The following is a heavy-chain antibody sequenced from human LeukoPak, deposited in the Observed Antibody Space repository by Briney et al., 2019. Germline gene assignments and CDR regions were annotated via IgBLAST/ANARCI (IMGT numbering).Heavy chain of an antibody. Sequence: SQTLSLTCTVSGGSISSGAYYWSWIRQHPGKGLEWIGYIYYSGSTYYNPSLKSRVTISVDTSKNQFSLKLSSVTAADTAVYYCATNGVRGVPLLGYWGQGTLATVSS. D-gene: IGHD3-10*01. CDR3: ATNGVRGVPLLGY. J-gene: IGHJ4*02. V-gene: IGHV4-31*03. CDR1: GGSISSGAYY. CDR2: IYYSGST.